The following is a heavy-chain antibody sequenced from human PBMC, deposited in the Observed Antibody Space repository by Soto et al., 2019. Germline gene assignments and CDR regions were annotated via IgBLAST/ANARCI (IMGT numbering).Heavy chain of an antibody. CDR2: ISSTGSYI. D-gene: IGHD2-2*01. CDR3: ARDVNVVVVPAAMLFDY. J-gene: IGHJ4*02. V-gene: IGHV3-21*01. CDR1: GFTFSSYD. Sequence: GGSLRLSCAASGFTFSSYDLSWVRQAPGKGLEWVSSISSTGSYIYHADSVQGRFTISRDNAKNSLYLQMNSLRAEDTAVYYCARDVNVVVVPAAMLFDYWGQGALVTVSS.